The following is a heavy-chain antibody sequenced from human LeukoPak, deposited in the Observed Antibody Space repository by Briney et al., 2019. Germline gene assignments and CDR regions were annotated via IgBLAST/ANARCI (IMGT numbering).Heavy chain of an antibody. CDR3: ARDPPAVLLDTYG. CDR1: GFSVTSNY. CDR2: VYSGGDT. V-gene: IGHV3-66*01. D-gene: IGHD2/OR15-2a*01. Sequence: PGGSLRLSCTASGFSVTSNYINWVRQAPGKGLEWVSLVYSGGDTYYADSVKGRLTISRDNSKNMVYLQMNRLRAEDTALYYCARDPPAVLLDTYGWGQGTLVTVSS. J-gene: IGHJ4*02.